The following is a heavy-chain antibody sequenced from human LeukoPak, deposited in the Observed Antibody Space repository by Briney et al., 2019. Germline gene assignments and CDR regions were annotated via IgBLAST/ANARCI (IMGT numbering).Heavy chain of an antibody. CDR3: ARADCSGGSCYAFDI. D-gene: IGHD2-15*01. J-gene: IGHJ3*02. CDR1: GGSVSGGSYY. Sequence: PSETLSLTCTVSGGSVSGGSYYWSWIRQPPGKGLEWIGYIYYSGSTNYNPSLKSRVTMSVDTSKNQFSLKLSSVTAADTAVYYCARADCSGGSCYAFDIWGQGTMVTVSS. V-gene: IGHV4-61*01. CDR2: IYYSGST.